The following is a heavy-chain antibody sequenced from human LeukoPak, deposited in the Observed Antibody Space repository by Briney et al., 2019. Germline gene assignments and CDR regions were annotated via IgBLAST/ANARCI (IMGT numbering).Heavy chain of an antibody. Sequence: GGSLRLSCAASGFTFSSYGMHWVRQAPGKGLEWVAFIRYDGSNKYYADSVKGRFTISRDNSKNTLYLQMNSLRAEDTAVYYCAKDSSGSYYGELLTLFDYWGQGTLVTVSS. J-gene: IGHJ4*02. D-gene: IGHD1-26*01. CDR1: GFTFSSYG. V-gene: IGHV3-30*02. CDR2: IRYDGSNK. CDR3: AKDSSGSYYGELLTLFDY.